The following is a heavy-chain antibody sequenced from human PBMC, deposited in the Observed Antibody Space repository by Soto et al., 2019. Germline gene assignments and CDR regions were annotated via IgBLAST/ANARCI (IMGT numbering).Heavy chain of an antibody. CDR3: ARAQVGATTNLDY. J-gene: IGHJ4*02. V-gene: IGHV4-34*01. CDR1: GGSFSGYY. CDR2: INHSGST. D-gene: IGHD1-26*01. Sequence: PSETLSLTCAVYGGSFSGYYWSWIRQPPGKGLEWIGEINHSGSTSYNPSLKSRVTISVDTSKNQFSLKLSSVTAADTAVYYCARAQVGATTNLDYWGQGTLVTVSS.